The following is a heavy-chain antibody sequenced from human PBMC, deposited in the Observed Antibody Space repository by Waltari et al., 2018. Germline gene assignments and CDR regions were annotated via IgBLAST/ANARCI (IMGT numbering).Heavy chain of an antibody. CDR1: GFTFSNAW. CDR3: AKEIRSEGGDI. D-gene: IGHD1-26*01. Sequence: EVQLVESGGGLVKPGGSLRLSCAASGFTFSNAWMSWVRQAPGKGREWVGRIKSKTDGGTTDYAAPVKGRFTISRDDSKNTLYLQMNSLRAEDTAVYYCAKEIRSEGGDIWGQGTMVTVSS. J-gene: IGHJ3*02. CDR2: IKSKTDGGTT. V-gene: IGHV3-15*01.